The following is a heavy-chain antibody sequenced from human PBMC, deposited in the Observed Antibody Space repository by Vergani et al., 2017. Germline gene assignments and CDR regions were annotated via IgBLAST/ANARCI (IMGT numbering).Heavy chain of an antibody. Sequence: QVQLVQSGAEVKKPGSSVKVSCKASGGTFSSYAISWVRQAPGQGLEWMGWISAYNGNTNYAQKLQGRVTMTTDTSTSTAYMELSSLRSEDTAVYYCARDPPSGTLEDAFDIWGQGTMVTVSS. V-gene: IGHV1-18*01. CDR2: ISAYNGNT. D-gene: IGHD1-26*01. CDR1: GGTFSSYA. J-gene: IGHJ3*02. CDR3: ARDPPSGTLEDAFDI.